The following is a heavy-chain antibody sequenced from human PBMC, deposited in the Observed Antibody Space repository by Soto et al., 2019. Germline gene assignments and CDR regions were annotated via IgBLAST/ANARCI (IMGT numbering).Heavy chain of an antibody. CDR3: ERVGYYGSGVYYYYMDV. D-gene: IGHD3-10*01. Sequence: EVQLVESGGGLVQPGGSLRLSCAASGFTFSSYSMNWVRQAPGKGLEWVAYISSSSSTIYYADSVKGRFTISRDNAKNSLYLQMNSLRAEDTAVYYCERVGYYGSGVYYYYMDVWGKGNTVTVSS. CDR1: GFTFSSYS. V-gene: IGHV3-48*01. J-gene: IGHJ6*03. CDR2: ISSSSSTI.